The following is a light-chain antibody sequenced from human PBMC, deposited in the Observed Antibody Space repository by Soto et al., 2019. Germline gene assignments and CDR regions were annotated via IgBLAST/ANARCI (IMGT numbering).Light chain of an antibody. CDR3: QQYGSSHPT. CDR1: QSVSSDY. V-gene: IGKV3-20*01. J-gene: IGKJ2*01. CDR2: GAS. Sequence: EIVLTQSPGTLSFSPGERATLSCRASQSVSSDYLAWYQQKPGQAPRLLIYGASSRATGIPDRFSGSGSGTDFTLTVSRLEPEDFAVFYCQQYGSSHPTFGQGTKV.